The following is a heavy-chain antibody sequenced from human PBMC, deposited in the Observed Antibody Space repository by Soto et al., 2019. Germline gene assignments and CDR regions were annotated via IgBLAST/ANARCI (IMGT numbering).Heavy chain of an antibody. CDR3: ARLGGYVSVGYYYLWDS. CDR2: INHSGST. CDR1: DGSMNSDSSY. D-gene: IGHD3-22*01. J-gene: IGHJ4*02. V-gene: IGHV4-39*01. Sequence: SETLSLTCRVSDGSMNSDSSYWGWIRQPPGKGLEWIGVINHSGSTYHNSSLKGRVTMSVDASRNQFSLKLTSMTAADTAVYYCARLGGYVSVGYYYLWDSWGQGTLVTVSS.